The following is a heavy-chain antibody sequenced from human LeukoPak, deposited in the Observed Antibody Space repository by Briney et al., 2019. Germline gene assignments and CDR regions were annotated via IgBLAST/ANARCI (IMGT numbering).Heavy chain of an antibody. CDR2: IYHSGST. Sequence: SETLSLTCTVSGYSISSGYYWGWIRQPPGKGLEWIGSIYHSGSTYYNPSLKSRVTISVDTSKNQFSLKLSSVTAADTAVYYCARKGRYSSGWYNWFDPWGQGTLVTVSS. J-gene: IGHJ5*02. V-gene: IGHV4-38-2*02. D-gene: IGHD6-19*01. CDR1: GYSISSGYY. CDR3: ARKGRYSSGWYNWFDP.